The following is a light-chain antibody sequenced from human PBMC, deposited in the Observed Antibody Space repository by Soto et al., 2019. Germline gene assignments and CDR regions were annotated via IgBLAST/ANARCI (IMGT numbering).Light chain of an antibody. J-gene: IGLJ1*01. V-gene: IGLV2-14*03. CDR2: DVS. CDR3: SSYTPSSTPFV. CDR1: SSDVGGYNF. Sequence: QSVLTQPASVSGSPGQSITISCTGTSSDVGGYNFVSWYQHHPGKAPKLIIYDVSNRPSGVSNRFSGSKSGNTASLTISGLQDEDEADYYCSSYTPSSTPFVFGIGTKLTVL.